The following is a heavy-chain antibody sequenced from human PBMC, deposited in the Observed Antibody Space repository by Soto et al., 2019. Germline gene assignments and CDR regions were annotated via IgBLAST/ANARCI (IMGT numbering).Heavy chain of an antibody. CDR2: IYYSGST. CDR1: GGSISSSSYY. J-gene: IGHJ4*02. D-gene: IGHD2-21*01. Sequence: SETLSLTCTVSGGSISSSSYYWGWIRQPPGKGLEWIGSIYYSGSTYYNPSLKSRVTISVDTSKNQFSLKLSSVTAADTAVYYCARLVSYSDYYFDYWGQGTLVTVSS. CDR3: ARLVSYSDYYFDY. V-gene: IGHV4-39*01.